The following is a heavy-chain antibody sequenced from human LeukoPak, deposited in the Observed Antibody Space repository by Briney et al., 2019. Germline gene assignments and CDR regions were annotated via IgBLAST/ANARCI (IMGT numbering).Heavy chain of an antibody. CDR1: GFTFSDHY. V-gene: IGHV3-72*01. CDR3: ARFHYHSSDYFDQDAFDV. CDR2: SRNKVNSYTT. J-gene: IGHJ3*01. D-gene: IGHD3-22*01. Sequence: GGSLRLSCAASGFTFSDHYMDWVRQAPGKGLEWVGRSRNKVNSYTTEYAASVKGRFTVSRDDSKNSLYLQMNSLKSEDTAVYYCARFHYHSSDYFDQDAFDVWGPGTMVTVSS.